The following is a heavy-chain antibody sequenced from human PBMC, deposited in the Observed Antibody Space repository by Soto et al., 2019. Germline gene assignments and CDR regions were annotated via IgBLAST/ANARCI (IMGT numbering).Heavy chain of an antibody. CDR2: INPNSGGT. V-gene: IGHV1-2*02. Sequence: ASVKVSCKASGYTFTGYYMHGVRQAPGQGLEWMGWINPNSGGTNYAQNFQGTVTMTRDTSISTAYMELSRLRSDDTAVYYCARDEYSYGLYYFDYWGRVTLFTVCS. J-gene: IGHJ4*02. D-gene: IGHD5-18*01. CDR1: GYTFTGYY. CDR3: ARDEYSYGLYYFDY.